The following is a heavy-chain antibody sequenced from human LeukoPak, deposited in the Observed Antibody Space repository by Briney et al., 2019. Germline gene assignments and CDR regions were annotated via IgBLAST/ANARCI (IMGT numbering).Heavy chain of an antibody. J-gene: IGHJ4*02. CDR3: ARDTRRDYYDSSGYYSVY. CDR1: GGTFSSYA. CDR2: IIPTLGIA. Sequence: GASVKVSCKASGGTFSSYAISWVRQAPGQGLEWMGRIIPTLGIANYAQKFQGRVTITADKSTSTAYMELSSLRSEDTAVYYCARDTRRDYYDSSGYYSVYWGQGTLVTVSS. D-gene: IGHD3-22*01. V-gene: IGHV1-69*04.